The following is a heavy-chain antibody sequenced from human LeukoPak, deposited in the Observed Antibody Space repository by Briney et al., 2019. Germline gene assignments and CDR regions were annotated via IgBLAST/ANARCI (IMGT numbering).Heavy chain of an antibody. CDR2: IYHSGST. D-gene: IGHD3-16*01. CDR1: GGSISSSSYY. J-gene: IGHJ4*02. CDR3: ARRVVYNYFDY. Sequence: SETLSLTCTVSGGSISSSSYYWGWIRQPPGKGLEWIGSIYHSGSTYYNPSLKSRVTISVDTSKNQFSLKLSSVTAADTAVYYCARRVVYNYFDYWGQGTLVTVSS. V-gene: IGHV4-39*01.